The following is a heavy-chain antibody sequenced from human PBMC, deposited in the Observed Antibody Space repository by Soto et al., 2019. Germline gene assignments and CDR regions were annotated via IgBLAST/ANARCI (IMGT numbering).Heavy chain of an antibody. CDR3: AKARLLLLLFYFDY. CDR1: GFTFSSHG. CDR2: IPYDESNK. D-gene: IGHD3-10*01. V-gene: IGHV3-30*18. Sequence: QVQLVESGGGVVQPGRSLRLSCAASGFTFSSHGMYWVRQAPGKGLEWVAAIPYDESNKYYADSVKGRFTISRDISKNTLYLQMNSLRAEDTAVYYCAKARLLLLLFYFDYWGQGTLVTVSS. J-gene: IGHJ4*02.